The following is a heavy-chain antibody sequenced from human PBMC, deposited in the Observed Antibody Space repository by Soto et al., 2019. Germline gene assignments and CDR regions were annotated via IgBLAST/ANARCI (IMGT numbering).Heavy chain of an antibody. V-gene: IGHV4-34*01. Sequence: QVQLQQWGAGLLKPSETLSLTCAVFGGSVNSGNYYWSWIRQPPGKGLEWIGEMSHSGGTHFNPSLKSRAPISVDTSKNLFSLKMSSVTAADTALYYCARVERGTATTVVDAFDIWGPGTMVTVSS. CDR3: ARVERGTATTVVDAFDI. J-gene: IGHJ3*02. CDR2: MSHSGGT. D-gene: IGHD1-1*01. CDR1: GGSVNSGNYY.